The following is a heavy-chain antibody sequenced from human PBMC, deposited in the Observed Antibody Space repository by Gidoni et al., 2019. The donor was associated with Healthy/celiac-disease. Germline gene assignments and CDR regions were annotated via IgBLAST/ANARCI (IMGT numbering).Heavy chain of an antibody. D-gene: IGHD3-9*01. Sequence: EVQLVESGGGLVQPGRSLRLSCTASGFTFGDYAMSWFRQAPGKGLEWVGFIRSKAYGGTTEYAASVKGRFTISRDDSKSIAYLQMNSLKTEDTAVYYCTRASRYFDWSQNDYWGQGTLVTVSS. CDR3: TRASRYFDWSQNDY. CDR1: GFTFGDYA. V-gene: IGHV3-49*03. CDR2: IRSKAYGGTT. J-gene: IGHJ4*02.